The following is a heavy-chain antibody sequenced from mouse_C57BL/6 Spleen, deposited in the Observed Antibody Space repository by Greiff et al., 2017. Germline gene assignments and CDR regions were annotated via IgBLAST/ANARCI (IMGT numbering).Heavy chain of an antibody. CDR1: GYTFTGYW. CDR3: ARMVSSGSWFAY. V-gene: IGHV1-9*01. CDR2: ILPGSGST. Sequence: QVQLQQSGAELMKPGASVKLSCKATGYTFTGYWIEWVKQRPGHGLEWIGEILPGSGSTNYNEKFKSKATLTVDTSSSTAYMQLSSLTSEDSAVYYCARMVSSGSWFAYWGQGTLVTVSA. J-gene: IGHJ3*01. D-gene: IGHD3-2*02.